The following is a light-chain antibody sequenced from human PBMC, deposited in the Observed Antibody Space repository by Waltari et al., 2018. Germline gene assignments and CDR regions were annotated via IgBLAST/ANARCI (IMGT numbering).Light chain of an antibody. CDR3: QSYDKLLSGSL. CDR1: SSNIGAGYD. V-gene: IGLV1-40*01. J-gene: IGLJ3*02. Sequence: QSVLTQPPSVSGAPGQSLTISCTGTSSNIGAGYDVHWYQQFPGTAPKLLIYSNNNRPSGVPGRFSASKSGTSASLAITGLQAEDEADYYCQSYDKLLSGSLFGGGTKLTV. CDR2: SNN.